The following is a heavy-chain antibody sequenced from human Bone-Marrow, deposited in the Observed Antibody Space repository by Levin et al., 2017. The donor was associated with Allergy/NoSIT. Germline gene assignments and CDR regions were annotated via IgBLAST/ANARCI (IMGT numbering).Heavy chain of an antibody. CDR1: GGSISSYY. CDR3: AREGIVVVTDRTPRAYYYDYGMDV. J-gene: IGHJ6*02. D-gene: IGHD2-21*02. Sequence: SQTHSLTCTVSGGSISSYYWSWIRQPPGKGLEWIGYIYYSGSTNYNPSLKSRVTISVDTSKNQFSLKLSSVTAADTAVYYCAREGIVVVTDRTPRAYYYDYGMDVWGQGTTVTVSS. V-gene: IGHV4-59*01. CDR2: IYYSGST.